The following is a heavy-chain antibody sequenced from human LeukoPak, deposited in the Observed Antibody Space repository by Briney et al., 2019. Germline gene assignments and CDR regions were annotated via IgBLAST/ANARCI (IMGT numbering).Heavy chain of an antibody. Sequence: GESLKISCKASGYTFTNYWIGWVRQMPGKGLEWMGIIYPGDSDTRYSPSFQGQVTISADKSISTAYLQWSSLKASDTAMYYCARSVAARDFDYWGQGTLVTVSS. CDR3: ARSVAARDFDY. CDR1: GYTFTNYW. J-gene: IGHJ4*02. CDR2: IYPGDSDT. D-gene: IGHD6-6*01. V-gene: IGHV5-51*01.